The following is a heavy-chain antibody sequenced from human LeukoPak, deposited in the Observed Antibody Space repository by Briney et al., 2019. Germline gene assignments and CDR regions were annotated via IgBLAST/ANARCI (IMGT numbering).Heavy chain of an antibody. V-gene: IGHV4-31*03. CDR3: ARGITGTTGGGDAFDI. J-gene: IGHJ3*02. CDR2: IYYSGST. CDR1: GGSISSGGYY. Sequence: SETLSLTCTVSGGSISSGGYYWSWIRQHPGKGLEWIGYIYYSGSTYYNPSLKSRVTISVDKSKNQFSLKLSSVTAADTAVYYCARGITGTTGGGDAFDIWGQGTMVTVSS. D-gene: IGHD1-20*01.